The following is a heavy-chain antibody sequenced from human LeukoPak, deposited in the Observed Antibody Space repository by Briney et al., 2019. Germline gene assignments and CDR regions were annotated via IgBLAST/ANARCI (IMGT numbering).Heavy chain of an antibody. J-gene: IGHJ4*02. D-gene: IGHD5-18*01. CDR2: IKQDGSEK. CDR1: GFTFSSYG. CDR3: ARVAIQVWKYYFVY. Sequence: PGGSLRLSCAASGFTFSSYGMSWVRQAPGTGLEWVANIKQDGSEKYYVDSVKCRFTISRDNAKISMYLQMNRLRAEDTAVYYSARVAIQVWKYYFVYWGQGTLVTVSS. V-gene: IGHV3-7*01.